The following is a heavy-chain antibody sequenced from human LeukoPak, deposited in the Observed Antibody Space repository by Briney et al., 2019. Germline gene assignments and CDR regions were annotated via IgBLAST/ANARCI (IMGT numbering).Heavy chain of an antibody. CDR2: INHSGST. D-gene: IGHD3-22*01. CDR1: GGSFSGYY. CDR3: AGLPSSGYRLGTIDY. V-gene: IGHV4-34*01. J-gene: IGHJ4*02. Sequence: SETLSLTCAVYGGSFSGYYWNWIRQPPGKGLEWIGEINHSGSTYYNPSLKSRVTISVDTSKNQFSLKLSSVTAADTAVYYCAGLPSSGYRLGTIDYWGQGTLVTVSS.